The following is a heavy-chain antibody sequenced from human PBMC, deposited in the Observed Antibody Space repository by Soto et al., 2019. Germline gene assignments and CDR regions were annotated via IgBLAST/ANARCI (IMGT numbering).Heavy chain of an antibody. CDR1: GFTFSNYA. Sequence: EVQLLESGGGLVQPGGSLRLSCAVSGFTFSNYAMTWVRQAPGKGLEWVSAIGSSGVTTTIYYADSVKGRFTISRDNSKDTLYLQMDSLRAEDTAVYYCAKYHLAQLARAFDVWGQGTMVTVSS. D-gene: IGHD6-13*01. V-gene: IGHV3-23*01. CDR2: IGSSGVTTTI. J-gene: IGHJ3*01. CDR3: AKYHLAQLARAFDV.